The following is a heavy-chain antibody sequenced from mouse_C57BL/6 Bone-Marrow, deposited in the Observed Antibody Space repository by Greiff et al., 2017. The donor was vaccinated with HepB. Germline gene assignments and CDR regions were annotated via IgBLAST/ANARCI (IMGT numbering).Heavy chain of an antibody. D-gene: IGHD1-1*01. CDR1: GYTFTSYW. CDR3: AFYYGSSYAWFAY. CDR2: IYPNSGST. Sequence: QVQLQQPGAELVKPGASVKLSCKASGYTFTSYWMHWVKQRPGQGLEWIGMIYPNSGSTNYNEKFKSKATLTVDKSSSTAYMQLSSLTSEDSAVYYCAFYYGSSYAWFAYWGQGTLVTVSA. V-gene: IGHV1-64*01. J-gene: IGHJ3*01.